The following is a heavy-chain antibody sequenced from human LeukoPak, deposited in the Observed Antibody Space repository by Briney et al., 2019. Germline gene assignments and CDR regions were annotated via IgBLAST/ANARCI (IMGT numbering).Heavy chain of an antibody. D-gene: IGHD3-22*01. CDR3: ARDYSTGYFYFDY. CDR2: ISYDAGSQ. CDR1: GFTFSNYA. V-gene: IGHV3-30*01. Sequence: GGSLRLSCAASGFTFSNYAMLWVRQAPGKGLQWVAGISYDAGSQFHADSVKGRFTISRDNSKSTLYLQMNSLRAEDTAVYFCARDYSTGYFYFDYWGQGTLVTVSS. J-gene: IGHJ4*02.